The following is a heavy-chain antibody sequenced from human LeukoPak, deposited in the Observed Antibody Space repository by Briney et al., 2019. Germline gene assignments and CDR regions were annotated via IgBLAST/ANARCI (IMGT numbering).Heavy chain of an antibody. J-gene: IGHJ4*02. CDR3: ARAHYGGNPWGYYFDY. V-gene: IGHV4-4*07. CDR1: GGSISSYY. D-gene: IGHD4-23*01. Sequence: SETLSLTCSVSGGSISSYYWSRIRQPAGKGLEWIGRIYTSGSTKYNPSLKSQVTMSVDTYKNEFSLTLNSVTAADTAVYYCARAHYGGNPWGYYFDYWGQGTLVTVSS. CDR2: IYTSGST.